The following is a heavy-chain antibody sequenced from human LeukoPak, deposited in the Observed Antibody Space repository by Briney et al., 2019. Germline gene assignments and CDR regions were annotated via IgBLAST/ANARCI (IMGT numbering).Heavy chain of an antibody. J-gene: IGHJ4*02. D-gene: IGHD5-18*01. CDR2: IHPTFGAP. CDR3: ARATGRGYTYGAAAY. Sequence: SVKVSCKSSGGILSSYVITWVRQAPGQGLEWMGGIHPTFGAPNYAQKFRGRVMITTDESTGTDYMELFSLTSEDTAVYYCARATGRGYTYGAAAYWGQGTLVTVSS. V-gene: IGHV1-69*05. CDR1: GGILSSYV.